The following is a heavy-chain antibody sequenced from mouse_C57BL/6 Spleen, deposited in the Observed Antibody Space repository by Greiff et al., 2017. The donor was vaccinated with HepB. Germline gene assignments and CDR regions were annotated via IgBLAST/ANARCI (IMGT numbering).Heavy chain of an antibody. V-gene: IGHV2-5*01. Sequence: VQRVESGPGLVQPSQSLSITCTVSGFSLTSYGVHWVRQSPGKGLEWLGVIWRGGSTDYNAAFMSRLSITKDNSKSQVFFKMNSLQADDTAIYYCAKTGGDYDGFAYWGQGTLVTVSA. CDR1: GFSLTSYG. J-gene: IGHJ3*01. D-gene: IGHD2-4*01. CDR3: AKTGGDYDGFAY. CDR2: IWRGGST.